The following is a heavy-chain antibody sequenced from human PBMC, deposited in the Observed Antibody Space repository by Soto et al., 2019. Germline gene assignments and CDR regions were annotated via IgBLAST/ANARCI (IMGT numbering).Heavy chain of an antibody. Sequence: PSETLSLTCTVSGGSISSYYWSWIRQPAGKGLEWIGRIYTSGNTNYNPSLKSRVTLSVDTSKNQFSLKLSSVTAADTAAYYCARGTSARGYYGYWGQGTLVTVSS. D-gene: IGHD3-3*01. CDR3: ARGTSARGYYGY. V-gene: IGHV4-4*07. CDR1: GGSISSYY. J-gene: IGHJ4*02. CDR2: IYTSGNT.